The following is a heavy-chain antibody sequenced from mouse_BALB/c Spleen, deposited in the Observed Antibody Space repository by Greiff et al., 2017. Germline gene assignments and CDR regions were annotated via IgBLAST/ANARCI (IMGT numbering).Heavy chain of an antibody. CDR2: IDPETGGT. Sequence: VQVVESGAELVRPGASVTLSCKASGYTFTDYEMHWVKQTPVHGLEWIGAIDPETGGTAYNQKFKGKATLTADKSSSTAYMELRSLTSEDSAVYYCTRLLRYYAMDYWGQGTSVTVSS. V-gene: IGHV1-15*01. CDR1: GYTFTDYE. D-gene: IGHD1-1*01. J-gene: IGHJ4*01. CDR3: TRLLRYYAMDY.